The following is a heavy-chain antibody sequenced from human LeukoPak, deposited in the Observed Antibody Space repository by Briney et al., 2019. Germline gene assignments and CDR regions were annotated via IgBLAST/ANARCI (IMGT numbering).Heavy chain of an antibody. CDR2: ISGSGAST. V-gene: IGHV3-23*01. D-gene: IGHD1-26*01. J-gene: IGHJ4*02. CDR3: AKDVGKWESLHFFDY. CDR1: GFTLSTNA. Sequence: GGSLRLSCLTSGFTLSTNAMSWVRQAPGKGLEWISGISGSGASTYYADSVKGRFTISRDDSRNTLHLQMNSLRGDDTAVYYCAKDVGKWESLHFFDYWGQGTLVTVSS.